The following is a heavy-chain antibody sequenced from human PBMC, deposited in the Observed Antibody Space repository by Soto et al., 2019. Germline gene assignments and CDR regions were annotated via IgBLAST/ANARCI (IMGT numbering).Heavy chain of an antibody. CDR2: IYSNGNA. CDR1: GGSITGYY. J-gene: IGHJ6*02. CDR3: ARDLLIGLVAGPGYGVDV. D-gene: IGHD6-19*01. Sequence: QLQLQESGPGLVKPSETLSLVCTVSGGSITGYYWSWIRQSAGQGLEWIGRIYSNGNANSNPSLRSRVTMSVDMSKNQFSLKLSSGTAADTAVYYCARDLLIGLVAGPGYGVDVWGQGTRVTVSS. V-gene: IGHV4-4*07.